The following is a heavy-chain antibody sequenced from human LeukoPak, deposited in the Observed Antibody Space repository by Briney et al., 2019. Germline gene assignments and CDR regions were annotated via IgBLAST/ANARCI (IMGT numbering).Heavy chain of an antibody. V-gene: IGHV3-30-3*01. J-gene: IGHJ4*02. CDR1: GFTFSSYA. Sequence: PGGSLRLSCAASGFTFSSYAMHWVRQAPGKGLEWVAVISYDGSNKYYADSVKGRFTISRDNSKNTLYLQMNSLRAEDTAVYYCARDSPTYYYDSSGYYVPLDYWGQGTLVTVSS. D-gene: IGHD3-22*01. CDR3: ARDSPTYYYDSSGYYVPLDY. CDR2: ISYDGSNK.